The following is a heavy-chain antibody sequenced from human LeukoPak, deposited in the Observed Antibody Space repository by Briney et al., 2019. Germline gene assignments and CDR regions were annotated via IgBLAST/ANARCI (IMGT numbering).Heavy chain of an antibody. CDR1: GFTFSSYG. Sequence: GGSLRLSCAASGFTFSSYGMYWVRQAPGKGLEWVAVISSDESERYYADSVKRRFTISRDNSKNTLYLQMNSLRAEDTAVYYCARDYDSIHAFDIWGQGTMVTVSS. V-gene: IGHV3-30*03. CDR3: ARDYDSIHAFDI. J-gene: IGHJ3*02. D-gene: IGHD5-12*01. CDR2: ISSDESER.